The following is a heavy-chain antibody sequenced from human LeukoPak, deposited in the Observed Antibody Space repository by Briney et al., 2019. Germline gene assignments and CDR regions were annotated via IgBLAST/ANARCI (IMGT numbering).Heavy chain of an antibody. J-gene: IGHJ3*02. Sequence: ASVKVSCKASGYTFTTSYIHWVRQAPGQGLEWMGIINPSGDSTRYAQKFQGRVTMTRDTSTSTVYMELSSLKSEDTAVYYCARALTNDAFDIWGQGTMVTVSS. CDR3: ARALTNDAFDI. CDR1: GYTFTTSY. CDR2: INPSGDST. V-gene: IGHV1-46*01.